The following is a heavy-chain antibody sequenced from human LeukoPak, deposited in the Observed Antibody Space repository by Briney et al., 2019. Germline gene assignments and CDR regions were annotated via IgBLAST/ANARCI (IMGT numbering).Heavy chain of an antibody. CDR1: GFTFSSYA. CDR2: ISYDGSNK. CDR3: ATMAGFYGSGSSYDY. D-gene: IGHD3-10*01. V-gene: IGHV3-30-3*01. Sequence: PGGSLRLSCAASGFTFSSYAMHWVRRAPGKGLEWVAVISYDGSNKYYADSVKGRFTISRDNSKNTLYLQMNSLRAEDTAVYYCATMAGFYGSGSSYDYWGQGTLVTVSS. J-gene: IGHJ4*02.